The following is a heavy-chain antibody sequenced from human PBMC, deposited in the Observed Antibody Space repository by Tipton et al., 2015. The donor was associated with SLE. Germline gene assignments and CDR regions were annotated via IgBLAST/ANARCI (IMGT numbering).Heavy chain of an antibody. CDR1: GSSIDNYY. J-gene: IGHJ4*02. CDR3: AANMEGTGTPTG. Sequence: TLSLTCTVSGSSIDNYYWTWIRQPAGKGLEWIGRMYSSGSSDYNPSLKSRATISVDTSKNQLSLKLTSVTTADTAVYYCAANMEGTGTPTGWGQGTRVTVSS. CDR2: MYSSGSS. D-gene: IGHD1-7*01. V-gene: IGHV4-4*07.